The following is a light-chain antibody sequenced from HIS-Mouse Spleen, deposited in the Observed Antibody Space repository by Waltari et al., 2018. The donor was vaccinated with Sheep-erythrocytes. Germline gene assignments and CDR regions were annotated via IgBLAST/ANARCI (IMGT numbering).Light chain of an antibody. V-gene: IGKV1-12*01. Sequence: DIQMTQSPSSVSASVGDRVTITCRASQGISSWLAWSQQKPGKAPKLLLYAASSLQSGVPSRFSGSGSGTDFTLTISSLQPEDFATYYCQQANSFPITFGQGTRLEIK. CDR3: QQANSFPIT. CDR1: QGISSW. J-gene: IGKJ5*01. CDR2: AAS.